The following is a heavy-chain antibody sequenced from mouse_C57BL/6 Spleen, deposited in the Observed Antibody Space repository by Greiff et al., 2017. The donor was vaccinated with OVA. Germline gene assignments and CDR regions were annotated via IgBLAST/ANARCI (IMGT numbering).Heavy chain of an antibody. D-gene: IGHD2-4*01. J-gene: IGHJ1*03. Sequence: VQLKQSVAELVRPGASVKLSCTASGFNIKNTYMHWVKQRPEQGLEWIGRIDPANGNTKYAPKFQGKATITADPSSNTAYLQLSSLTSEDTAIYYCARSSYYDYEDWYFDVWGTGTTVTVSS. V-gene: IGHV14-3*01. CDR2: IDPANGNT. CDR1: GFNIKNTY. CDR3: ARSSYYDYEDWYFDV.